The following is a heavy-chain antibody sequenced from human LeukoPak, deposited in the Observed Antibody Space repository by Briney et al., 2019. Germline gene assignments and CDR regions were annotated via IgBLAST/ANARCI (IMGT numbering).Heavy chain of an antibody. CDR1: GYTFTSYY. J-gene: IGHJ4*02. CDR3: ATLRHLRYFDY. Sequence: ASVKVSCKASGYTFTSYYMHWVRQAPGQGLEWMGIINPSGGSTSYAQKFQGRVTMTEDTSTDTAYMELSSLRSEDTAVYYCATLRHLRYFDYWGQGTLVTVSS. D-gene: IGHD3-9*01. CDR2: INPSGGST. V-gene: IGHV1-46*01.